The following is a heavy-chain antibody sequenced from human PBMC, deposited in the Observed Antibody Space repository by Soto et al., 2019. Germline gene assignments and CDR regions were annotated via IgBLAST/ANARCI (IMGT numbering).Heavy chain of an antibody. Sequence: SETLSLTCTVSGGSISSSGYYWGWVRQPPGRGLEWTGYIYYGGSPYYNPSLESRVTISVDTSKNQFSLNLSSVTAADTAVYYCAVPAASVAGASGTYYYYGMDVWGQGTTVPVSS. CDR2: IYYGGSP. CDR1: GGSISSSGYY. J-gene: IGHJ6*02. D-gene: IGHD6-19*01. CDR3: AVPAASVAGASGTYYYYGMDV. V-gene: IGHV4-39*01.